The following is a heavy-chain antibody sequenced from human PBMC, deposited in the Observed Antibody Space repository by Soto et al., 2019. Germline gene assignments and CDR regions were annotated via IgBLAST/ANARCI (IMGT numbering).Heavy chain of an antibody. J-gene: IGHJ4*02. CDR3: TKDRVPDGIYSFDY. CDR2: IDLSGTTT. D-gene: IGHD2-15*01. Sequence: GGSLRLSCAASGFTFSTYDMTWVRQAPGKGLEWVSFIDLSGTTTYYRDSVKGRFSIFKDKSKNTVYLQMNRLTVEDAAVYYCTKDRVPDGIYSFDYWGQGALVTVSS. CDR1: GFTFSTYD. V-gene: IGHV3-23*03.